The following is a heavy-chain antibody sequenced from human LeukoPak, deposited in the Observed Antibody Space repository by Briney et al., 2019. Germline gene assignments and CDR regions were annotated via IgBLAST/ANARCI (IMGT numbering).Heavy chain of an antibody. CDR1: GGTFSSYA. D-gene: IGHD1-26*01. J-gene: IGHJ4*02. CDR2: IIPIFGTA. V-gene: IGHV1-69*13. CDR3: ARGIEGGSGSYSKLPGGY. Sequence: ASVKVSCKASGGTFSSYAISWVRQAPGQGLEWMGGIIPIFGTANYAQKFQGRVTITADESTSTAYMELSSLRSEDTAVYYCARGIEGGSGSYSKLPGGYWGQGTLVTVSS.